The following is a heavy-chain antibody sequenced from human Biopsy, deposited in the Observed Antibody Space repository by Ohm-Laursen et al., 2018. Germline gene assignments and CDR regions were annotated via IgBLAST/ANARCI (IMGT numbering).Heavy chain of an antibody. Sequence: SDTLSLTCTVSGGSISDSTYHWGWIRQSPGKGLEWIGNIYYSGNTDYSPSPKSRVTISVDTSNNQFSLKLRPVTAADTAVYYCARQVDFWSGYVDYWGQGTLVAVSS. D-gene: IGHD3-3*01. CDR2: IYYSGNT. CDR3: ARQVDFWSGYVDY. V-gene: IGHV4-39*01. J-gene: IGHJ4*02. CDR1: GGSISDSTYH.